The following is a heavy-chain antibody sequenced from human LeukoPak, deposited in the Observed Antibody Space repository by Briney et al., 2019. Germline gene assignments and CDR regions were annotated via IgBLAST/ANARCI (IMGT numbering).Heavy chain of an antibody. V-gene: IGHV3-48*03. CDR1: GFTFSSYE. J-gene: IGHJ4*02. D-gene: IGHD4-23*01. CDR3: ARDYGGSSPFDY. Sequence: GGSLRLSCAASGFTFSSYEMHWVRQAPGGGLEWVSYISSSGSTIYYADSVKGRFTISRDNAKNSLYLQMNSLRAEDTAVYYCARDYGGSSPFDYWGQGTLVTVSS. CDR2: ISSSGSTI.